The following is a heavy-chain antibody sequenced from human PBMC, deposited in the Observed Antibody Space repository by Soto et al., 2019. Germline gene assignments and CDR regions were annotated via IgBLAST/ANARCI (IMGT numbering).Heavy chain of an antibody. J-gene: IGHJ3*02. D-gene: IGHD2-15*01. V-gene: IGHV1-69*05. CDR2: IIPIFGTA. CDR3: ARGNRIEAFDI. CDR1: GGTFSSYA. Sequence: SVKVSCKASGGTFSSYAISWVRQAPGQGLEWMGGIIPIFGTANYAQKFQGRVTITTDTSTSTAYMELRSLTSDDTAVYYCARGNRIEAFDIWGQGTMVTVSS.